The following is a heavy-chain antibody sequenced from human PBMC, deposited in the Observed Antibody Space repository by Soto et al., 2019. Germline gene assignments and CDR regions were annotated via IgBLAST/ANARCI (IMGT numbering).Heavy chain of an antibody. J-gene: IGHJ6*03. CDR2: ISGSGGST. CDR1: GFTFSSYA. CDR3: AKLRRGPPYYMDV. V-gene: IGHV3-23*01. D-gene: IGHD3-10*01. Sequence: GESLKISCAASGFTFSSYAMSWVRQAPGKGLEWVSAISGSGGSTYYADSVKGRFTISRDNSKNTLYLQMNSLRAEDTAVYYCAKLRRGPPYYMDVWGKGTTVTVSS.